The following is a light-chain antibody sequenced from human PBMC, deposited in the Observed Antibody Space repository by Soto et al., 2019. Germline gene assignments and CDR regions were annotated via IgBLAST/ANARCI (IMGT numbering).Light chain of an antibody. CDR3: MQGTHWPIT. J-gene: IGKJ5*01. CDR2: KVS. Sequence: DVVMTQSPLSLPVTLGQPASISCRSNQSLVHSDGIAYFSWFQQRPGRSPRRXSYKVSNRDSGVPARFSGSGSGTDVALKISRVEAEDVGVYYCMQGTHWPITFGQGTRLEIK. CDR1: QSLVHSDGIAY. V-gene: IGKV2-30*02.